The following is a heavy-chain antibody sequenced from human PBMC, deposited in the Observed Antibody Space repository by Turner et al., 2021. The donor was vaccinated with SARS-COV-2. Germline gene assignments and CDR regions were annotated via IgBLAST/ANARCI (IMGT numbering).Heavy chain of an antibody. V-gene: IGHV4-31*03. J-gene: IGHJ5*02. CDR3: ARDHLDPSTVTTWRGFDP. CDR1: GGSTSRGGYY. Sequence: VQLQESGPGLVTPSQTLSLTCTVSGGSTSRGGYYWSCIRPHPGKGLEGIGYICDSGSTYYNPSLKSRVTISVDTSKNQFSLKLSSVTAADTAVYYCARDHLDPSTVTTWRGFDPWGQGTLVTVSS. D-gene: IGHD4-17*01. CDR2: ICDSGST.